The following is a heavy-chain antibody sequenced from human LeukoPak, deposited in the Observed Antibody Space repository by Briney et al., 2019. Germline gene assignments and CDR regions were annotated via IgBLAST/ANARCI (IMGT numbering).Heavy chain of an antibody. D-gene: IGHD3-3*01. Sequence: PSETLSLTCSVSGGSISGYFWSWIRQPAGKGLEWIGRVYTDGSINYNPSLKSRVTTSLDTSRSQFSLKLTSVTAADTAVYYCARDPVLEHYFDYWGQGTLVTVSS. V-gene: IGHV4-4*07. J-gene: IGHJ4*02. CDR3: ARDPVLEHYFDY. CDR1: GGSISGYF. CDR2: VYTDGSI.